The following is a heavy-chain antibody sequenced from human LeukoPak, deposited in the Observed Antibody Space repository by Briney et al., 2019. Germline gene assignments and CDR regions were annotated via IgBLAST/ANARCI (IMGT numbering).Heavy chain of an antibody. Sequence: GGSLRLSCAASGFTYSSYAMSWVRQAPGKGLECVSTISVSGGNTYYADSVKGRFTISRDNSKSTLYLQMNSLRAEDTAVYYCAKGYYGDYPYWYFDLWGRGTLVTVSS. D-gene: IGHD4-17*01. CDR1: GFTYSSYA. J-gene: IGHJ2*01. V-gene: IGHV3-23*01. CDR2: ISVSGGNT. CDR3: AKGYYGDYPYWYFDL.